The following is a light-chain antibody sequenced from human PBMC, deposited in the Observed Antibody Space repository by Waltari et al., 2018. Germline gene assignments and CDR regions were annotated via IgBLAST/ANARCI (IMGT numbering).Light chain of an antibody. V-gene: IGLV3-19*01. CDR2: GKN. CDR3: SSRELSGHVV. CDR1: ILSNYY. J-gene: IGLJ2*01. Sequence: SSDLTQDPAVSVALGQTVRITCQGDILSNYYGNWCRQKPGQPPELVIYGKNNRPSGIPDRFSASSSGNTASLIITGAQAEDEADYYCSSRELSGHVVFGGGTRLTVL.